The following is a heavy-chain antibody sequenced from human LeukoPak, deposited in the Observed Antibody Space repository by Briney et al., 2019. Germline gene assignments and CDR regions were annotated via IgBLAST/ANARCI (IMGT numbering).Heavy chain of an antibody. CDR3: ARDGSSSWYYY. Sequence: QPGGSLRLSCAASGFTFSTYAMSWVRQAPGKGLEWVSAISGSGGSTNYADSVKGRFTISRDNSKNTLYLQMNSLRAEDTAVYYCARDGSSSWYYYWGQGTLVTVSS. CDR1: GFTFSTYA. V-gene: IGHV3-23*01. D-gene: IGHD6-13*01. J-gene: IGHJ4*02. CDR2: ISGSGGST.